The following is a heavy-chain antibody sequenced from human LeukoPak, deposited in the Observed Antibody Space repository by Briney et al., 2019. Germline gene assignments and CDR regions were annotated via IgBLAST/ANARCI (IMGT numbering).Heavy chain of an antibody. CDR1: GYTFTSYY. J-gene: IGHJ5*02. CDR3: ARAGGRSWFDP. CDR2: INPSGGST. V-gene: IGHV1-46*01. Sequence: ASVKVSCKASGYTFTSYYIHWVRQAPGQGLEWMGIINPSGGSTNYAQKLQGRVTMTRDTSTSTVYMELSSLRSEDTAVYYCARAGGRSWFDPWGQGTLVTVSS.